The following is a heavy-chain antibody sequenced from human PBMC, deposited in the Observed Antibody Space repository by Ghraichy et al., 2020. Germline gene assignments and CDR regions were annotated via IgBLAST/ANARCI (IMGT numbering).Heavy chain of an antibody. CDR3: AKANYAEGLDV. V-gene: IGHV1-69*13. Sequence: SVKVSCRASGDTFGTYAFSWVRQAPGQGLEWMGGIIPIFGTTNYEQKFQGRVTIAADESTNTVYLEVSRLRSEDTAVYYCAKANYAEGLDVWGQGTTVTVSS. CDR1: GDTFGTYA. D-gene: IGHD4-17*01. J-gene: IGHJ6*02. CDR2: IIPIFGTT.